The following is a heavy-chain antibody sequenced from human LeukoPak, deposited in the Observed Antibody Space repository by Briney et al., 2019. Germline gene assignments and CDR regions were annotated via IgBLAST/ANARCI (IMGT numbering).Heavy chain of an antibody. CDR1: GGSIIGYF. J-gene: IGHJ4*02. D-gene: IGHD5-12*01. V-gene: IGHV4-4*07. CDR3: ARGTEKTRISGYYSFDH. CDR2: VYTSGTT. Sequence: SETLSLTCTVSGGSIIGYFWTWIRQPAGKELEWIGRVYTSGTTYYNPSLESRVTISLDTFNNQFSLRVTSVTAADTAIYYCARGTEKTRISGYYSFDHWGRGLLVTVSS.